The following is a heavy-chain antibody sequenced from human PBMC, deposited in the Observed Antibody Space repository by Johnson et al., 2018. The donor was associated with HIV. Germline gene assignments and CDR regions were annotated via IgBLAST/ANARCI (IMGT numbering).Heavy chain of an antibody. Sequence: VQLVESGGGVVQPGRSLRLSCAASGFTFSSYAMHWVRQAPGKGLEWVAVISYDGSNKYYADSVKGRFTISRDNSKNTLYLQMNSLRAEDTAVYYCAKGGLECSRTSCPHVGPGIAAASVDAFDIWGQGTMVTVSS. V-gene: IGHV3-30-3*01. CDR3: AKGGLECSRTSCPHVGPGIAAASVDAFDI. CDR2: ISYDGSNK. J-gene: IGHJ3*02. CDR1: GFTFSSYA. D-gene: IGHD2-2*01.